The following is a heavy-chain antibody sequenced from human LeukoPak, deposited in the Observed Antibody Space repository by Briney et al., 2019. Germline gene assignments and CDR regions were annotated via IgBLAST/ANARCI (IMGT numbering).Heavy chain of an antibody. CDR1: GVSISSHY. Sequence: PSETLSLTCTVSGVSISSHYWSWIRQSPGKGLEWIGNIYYTGSTNYNPSLKSRVAISIDTSKNQYSLTLNSVTAADAAVYYCASAGNFHYFDFWGQGPLVTVSS. J-gene: IGHJ4*02. V-gene: IGHV4-59*11. CDR3: ASAGNFHYFDF. D-gene: IGHD1-1*01. CDR2: IYYTGST.